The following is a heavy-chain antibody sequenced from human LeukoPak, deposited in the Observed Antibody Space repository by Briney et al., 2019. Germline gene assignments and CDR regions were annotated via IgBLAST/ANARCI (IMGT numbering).Heavy chain of an antibody. D-gene: IGHD5-18*01. CDR3: ASARGYSYGYSEWVLDYYYGMDV. CDR2: INTNTGNP. J-gene: IGHJ6*02. CDR1: GGTFSSYA. V-gene: IGHV7-4-1*02. Sequence: ASVKVSCKASGGTFSSYAISWVRQAPGQGLEWMGWINTNTGNPTYAQGFTGRFVFSLDTSVSTAYLQISSLKAEDTAVYYCASARGYSYGYSEWVLDYYYGMDVWGQGTTVTVSS.